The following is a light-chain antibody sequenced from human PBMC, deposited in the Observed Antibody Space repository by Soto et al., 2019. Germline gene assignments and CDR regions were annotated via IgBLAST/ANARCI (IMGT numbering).Light chain of an antibody. V-gene: IGKV1-5*03. CDR2: KAS. CDR1: QSISSL. CDR3: QQYNSYSPFT. Sequence: DIQMTQSPSTLSASVGVRVTITCRASQSISSLLAWYQQKPGKAPRLLIYKASSLESGVASRFSGSGSGTEFTLTISSLQPDDFATYYCQQYNSYSPFTFGQGTKLEI. J-gene: IGKJ2*01.